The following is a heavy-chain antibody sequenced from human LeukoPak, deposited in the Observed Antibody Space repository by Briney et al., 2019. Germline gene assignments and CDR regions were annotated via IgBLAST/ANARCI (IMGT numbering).Heavy chain of an antibody. CDR1: GFTFSNHF. J-gene: IGHJ4*02. CDR2: IGPNGAST. CDR3: VKDLTGTWSFDY. V-gene: IGHV3-64D*06. D-gene: IGHD3-9*01. Sequence: GGSLRLSCSTSGFTFSNHFMHWVRQAPGKGLEYVSSIGPNGASTLYADSVEGRFTISRDNSKNALCLQLTSLRLEDTALYYCVKDLTGTWSFDYWGQGTLVTVSS.